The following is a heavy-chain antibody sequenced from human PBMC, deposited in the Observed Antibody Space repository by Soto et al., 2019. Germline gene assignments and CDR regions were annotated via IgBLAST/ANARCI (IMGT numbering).Heavy chain of an antibody. CDR2: ISTDNGNT. V-gene: IGHV1-18*01. Sequence: QVHLVQSGAEVKKPGASVRVSCKSSGYTFTTSGISWVRQAPGQGLEWMGWISTDNGNTNYAQHLQGRVSMTTDTSTSTAYMDLRSLRSEDTAVYYCARDQGITTFGVYSMYYYGMDVWGQGTTVTVSS. CDR3: ARDQGITTFGVYSMYYYGMDV. CDR1: GYTFTTSG. D-gene: IGHD3-3*01. J-gene: IGHJ6*02.